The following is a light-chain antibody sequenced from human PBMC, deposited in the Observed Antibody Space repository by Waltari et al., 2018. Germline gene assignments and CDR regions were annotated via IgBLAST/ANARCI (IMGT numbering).Light chain of an antibody. J-gene: IGLJ2*01. CDR3: QSYDRTLTGVI. CDR1: APNIGPGYD. Sequence: QSVLTQPPSVSGAPGQRVTISCTGRAPNIGPGYDVHWYQQLPGTAPKFLVSSSTNRPSGVPDRFSVSKSGTSASLAITGLQPEDEADYHCQSYDRTLTGVIFGGGTKVTVL. CDR2: SST. V-gene: IGLV1-40*01.